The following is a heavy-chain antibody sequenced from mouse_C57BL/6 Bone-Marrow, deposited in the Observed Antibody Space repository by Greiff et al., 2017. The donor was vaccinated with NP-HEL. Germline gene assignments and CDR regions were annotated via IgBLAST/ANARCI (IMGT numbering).Heavy chain of an antibody. CDR3: TRYDDDGAWFAY. Sequence: EVKLVESGAGLVKPGGSLKLSCAASGFTFSSYAMSWVRQTPEKRLEWVAYISSGGDYIYYADTVKGRFTISRDNARNTLYLQMSRLKSEDTAMYYCTRYDDDGAWFAYWGQGTLVTVSA. CDR1: GFTFSSYA. CDR2: ISSGGDYI. D-gene: IGHD2-4*01. V-gene: IGHV5-9-1*02. J-gene: IGHJ3*01.